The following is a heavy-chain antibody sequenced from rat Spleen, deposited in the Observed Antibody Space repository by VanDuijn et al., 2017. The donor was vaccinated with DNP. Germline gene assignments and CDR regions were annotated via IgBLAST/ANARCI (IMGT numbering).Heavy chain of an antibody. J-gene: IGHJ2*01. CDR1: GFIFSNYW. CDR2: IWAAGGT. V-gene: IGHV2-72*01. CDR3: TRHEYYFDY. Sequence: VQLVESGGGPVQPGRSLKLSCVASGFIFSNYWMTWIRQPPGKSLVWMGSIWAAGGTNYNSAVQTRLSISRDTSKNQVFLEMHSLQPEDTGTYCCTRHEYYFDYWGQGVMVTVSS.